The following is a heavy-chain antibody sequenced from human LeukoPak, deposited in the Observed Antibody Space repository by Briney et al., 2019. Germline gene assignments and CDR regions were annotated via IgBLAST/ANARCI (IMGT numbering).Heavy chain of an antibody. Sequence: SETLSLTCAVYGGSFSGYYCSWIRQPPGKGLEWIGEINHSGSTNYNPSLKSRVTISVDTSKNQFSLKLSSVTAADTAVYYCASPLAAARYDAFDIWGQGTMVTVSS. D-gene: IGHD6-13*01. V-gene: IGHV4-34*01. CDR2: INHSGST. CDR3: ASPLAAARYDAFDI. J-gene: IGHJ3*02. CDR1: GGSFSGYY.